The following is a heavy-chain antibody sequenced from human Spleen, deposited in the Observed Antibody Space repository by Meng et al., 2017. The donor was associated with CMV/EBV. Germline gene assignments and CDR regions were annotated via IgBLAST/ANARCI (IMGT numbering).Heavy chain of an antibody. CDR1: GGSFSGYY. CDR2: INHSGGT. V-gene: IGHV4-34*01. Sequence: SETLSLTCAVYGGSFSGYYWSWIRQSPGKGLEWIGEINHSGGTNHNPSLKSRVTISVDTSKNQFSLRLSSVTATDSAVYYCARDRGGGNNAYYYGMDVWGQGTTVTVSS. D-gene: IGHD3-16*01. J-gene: IGHJ6*02. CDR3: ARDRGGGNNAYYYGMDV.